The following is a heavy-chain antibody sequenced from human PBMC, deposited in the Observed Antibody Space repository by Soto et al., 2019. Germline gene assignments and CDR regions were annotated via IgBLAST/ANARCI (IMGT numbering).Heavy chain of an antibody. CDR2: ISGSGGST. D-gene: IGHD6-13*01. V-gene: IGHV3-23*01. CDR3: AKPKYSSSWYCFDY. CDR1: GFTFSSYA. Sequence: PGGSLRLSCAASGFTFSSYAMSGVRQAPGKGLEWVSAISGSGGSTYYADSVKGRFTISRDNSKNTLYLQMNSLRAEDTAVYYCAKPKYSSSWYCFDYWGQGTLVTVSS. J-gene: IGHJ4*02.